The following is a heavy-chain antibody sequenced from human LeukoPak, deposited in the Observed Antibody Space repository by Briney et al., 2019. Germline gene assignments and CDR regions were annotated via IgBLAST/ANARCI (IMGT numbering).Heavy chain of an antibody. D-gene: IGHD3-22*01. V-gene: IGHV4-34*01. J-gene: IGHJ3*02. CDR1: VGSFSGYY. CDR3: VRWSAMIDRGGPFDI. Sequence: AETLSLTCVVCVGSFSGYYWGALRQPRGTGLEWMGQINHSGSTNYNPCLTSRGTISVHTSKNHDPAKLRPATSADTAVDYGVRWSAMIDRGGPFDIWGQGTMVGVYS. CDR2: INHSGST.